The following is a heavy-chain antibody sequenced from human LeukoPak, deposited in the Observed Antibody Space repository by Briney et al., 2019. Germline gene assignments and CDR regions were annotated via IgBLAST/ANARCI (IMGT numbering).Heavy chain of an antibody. D-gene: IGHD1-1*01. CDR1: GFTFSTYT. V-gene: IGHV3-21*01. CDR2: ISSSYSYI. Sequence: PGGSLRLSCAASGFTFSTYTMNWVRQAPGKGLEWVSTISSSYSYIYYADSVKGRFTIPRDNAKNSLYLQMNSLRAEDTAVYYCARDSAGTDYWGQGTLVTVSS. J-gene: IGHJ4*02. CDR3: ARDSAGTDY.